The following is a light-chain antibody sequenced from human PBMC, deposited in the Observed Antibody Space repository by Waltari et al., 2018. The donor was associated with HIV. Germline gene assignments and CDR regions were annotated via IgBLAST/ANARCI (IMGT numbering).Light chain of an antibody. Sequence: QSALTTHRSVSGSPGQAVTISCPGTISDVGAYNYVSWSQQPPGKAPQLMIFDLNKWPSGVPDLFSGSKSGNTDSLYISGLQAEDESDYYCCSYAGIWAVFGTVIKVTVL. CDR3: CSYAGIWAV. V-gene: IGLV2-11*01. CDR1: ISDVGAYNY. J-gene: IGLJ1*01. CDR2: DLN.